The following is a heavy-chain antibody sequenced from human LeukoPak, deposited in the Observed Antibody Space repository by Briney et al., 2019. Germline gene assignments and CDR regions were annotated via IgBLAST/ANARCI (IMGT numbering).Heavy chain of an antibody. CDR3: ARRTDTRGYRRFDY. Sequence: SETLSLTCAVYGGSFSGYYWSWVRQPPGKGLEWIGEINHSGSTNYNPSLKSRVTISVDTSKNQFSLKLSSVTAADTAVYYCARRTDTRGYRRFDYWGQGTLVTVSS. D-gene: IGHD5-18*01. CDR1: GGSFSGYY. J-gene: IGHJ4*02. V-gene: IGHV4-34*01. CDR2: INHSGST.